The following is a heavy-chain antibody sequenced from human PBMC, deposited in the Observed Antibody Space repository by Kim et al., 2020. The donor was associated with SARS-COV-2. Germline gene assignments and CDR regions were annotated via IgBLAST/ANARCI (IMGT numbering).Heavy chain of an antibody. V-gene: IGHV3-53*01. J-gene: IGHJ4*02. CDR1: GFTVSSNY. D-gene: IGHD3-22*01. CDR2: IYSDDNT. CDR3: ARGTRFYHDSSGYYFTY. Sequence: GGSLRLSCAASGFTVSSNYVSWVRQAPGKGLEWVSTIYSDDNTNYADSVKGRFTISRANSKNTWYLQMDSLRAEDAAVYYCARGTRFYHDSSGYYFTYWGQGTLVTVSS.